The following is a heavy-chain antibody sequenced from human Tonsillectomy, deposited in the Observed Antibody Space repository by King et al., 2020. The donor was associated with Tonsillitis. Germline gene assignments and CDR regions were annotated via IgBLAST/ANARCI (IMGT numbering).Heavy chain of an antibody. V-gene: IGHV4-39*01. CDR3: ATSLGDIVVVVASPFDAFDI. CDR1: GGSISSSSYY. CDR2: IYYSGST. D-gene: IGHD2-15*01. Sequence: QLQESGPGLVKPSETLSLTCTVSGGSISSSSYYWGWIRQPPGKGLEWIGSIYYSGSTYYNPSLKSRVTISVDTSKNQFSLKLSSVTAADTAVYYCATSLGDIVVVVASPFDAFDIWGQGTMVTVSS. J-gene: IGHJ3*02.